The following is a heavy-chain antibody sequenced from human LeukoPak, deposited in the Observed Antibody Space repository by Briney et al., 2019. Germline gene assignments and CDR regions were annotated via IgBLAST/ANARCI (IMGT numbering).Heavy chain of an antibody. D-gene: IGHD5-18*01. Sequence: GGSLRLSCAASGFTFSGYSMNWVRQAPGKGLEWGSSISRSATYLYYADSLQGRFTVSRDDAQSSLYLQMHSLRVEDTAVYYCAQGRLGYSYGAFDHWGQGTLVTVSS. CDR2: ISRSATYL. J-gene: IGHJ4*02. V-gene: IGHV3-21*04. CDR3: AQGRLGYSYGAFDH. CDR1: GFTFSGYS.